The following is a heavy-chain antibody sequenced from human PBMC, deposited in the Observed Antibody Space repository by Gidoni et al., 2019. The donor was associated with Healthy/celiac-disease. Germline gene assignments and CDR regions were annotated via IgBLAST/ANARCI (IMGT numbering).Heavy chain of an antibody. D-gene: IGHD3-22*01. CDR2: MRSKANSYAT. V-gene: IGHV3-73*01. Sequence: EVQLVESGGGLVQPGGSLTLSWAAAGFPCSVSAVHWARQASGKGLGWVGRMRSKANSYATAYAASVKGRFTISRDDSKNTAYLQMNSLKTEDSAVYYCTRHPEPPYYYDSSGYYYVYWGQGTLVTVSS. CDR1: GFPCSVSA. J-gene: IGHJ4*02. CDR3: TRHPEPPYYYDSSGYYYVY.